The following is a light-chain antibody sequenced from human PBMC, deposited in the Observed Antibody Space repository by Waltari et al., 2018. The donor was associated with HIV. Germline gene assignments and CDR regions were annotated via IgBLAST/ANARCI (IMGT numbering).Light chain of an antibody. V-gene: IGKV1-12*01. Sequence: DIQMTQTPFSVSASVGDKVTITCRASQDISNWLAWYQQKPGEAPKLLIYAASSLESGVPSRFRGSASGTYFTLTINSLQPEDFATYFCQQANTFPLTFGQGTRLELK. CDR1: QDISNW. CDR2: AAS. CDR3: QQANTFPLT. J-gene: IGKJ5*01.